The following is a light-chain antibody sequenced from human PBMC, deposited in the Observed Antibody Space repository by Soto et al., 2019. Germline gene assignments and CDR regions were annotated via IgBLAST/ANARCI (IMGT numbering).Light chain of an antibody. CDR3: QHYNSYSEA. J-gene: IGKJ1*01. Sequence: QMTQSPSSLSASVGDRVTISCRASQGIGNALGWYQQKPGKAPKLLIYKASTLKSGVPSRFSGSGSGTEFTLTISSLQPDDFATYYCQHYNSYSEAFGQGSKADIK. V-gene: IGKV1-5*03. CDR2: KAS. CDR1: QGIGNA.